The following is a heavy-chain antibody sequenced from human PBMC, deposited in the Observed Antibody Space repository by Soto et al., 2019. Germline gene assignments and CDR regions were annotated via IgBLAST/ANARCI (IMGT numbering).Heavy chain of an antibody. D-gene: IGHD7-27*01. J-gene: IGHJ4*02. CDR3: ARTTGDLDY. CDR1: GGSFSGYY. Sequence: SETLSLTCAVYGGSFSGYYWSWIRQPPGKGLEWIGEINHSGSTNYNPSLKSRVTISVDTSKNQFSLKLSSVTAADTAVYYCARTTGDLDYWGQGTLVTVSS. CDR2: INHSGST. V-gene: IGHV4-34*01.